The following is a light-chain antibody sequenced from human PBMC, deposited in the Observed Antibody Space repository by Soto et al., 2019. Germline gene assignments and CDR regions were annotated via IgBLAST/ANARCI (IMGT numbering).Light chain of an antibody. J-gene: IGLJ1*01. CDR3: GSYRISTAV. Sequence: QSVLTQPASVSGSPGQSITISCTGTSSDVGGYNYVSCYQQYPGKAPKLMIYDVTNRPSGVSNRFSGSKSGNTASLTISGLQAEDEADYYCGSYRISTAVFGTGTKVTVL. CDR1: SSDVGGYNY. CDR2: DVT. V-gene: IGLV2-14*01.